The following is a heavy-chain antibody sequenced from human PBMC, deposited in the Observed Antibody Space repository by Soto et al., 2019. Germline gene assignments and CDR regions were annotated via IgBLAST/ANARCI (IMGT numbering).Heavy chain of an antibody. CDR1: GYTFTGYY. CDR2: INPILGIA. J-gene: IGHJ6*03. V-gene: IGHV1-69*04. CDR3: ARGNYMDV. Sequence: SVKVSCKASGYTFTGYYMHCVRQAPGQGLEWMGRINPILGIANYAQKFQGRVTITGDKSTSTAYMELSSLRSEDTAVYYCARGNYMDVWGKGTTVTVSS.